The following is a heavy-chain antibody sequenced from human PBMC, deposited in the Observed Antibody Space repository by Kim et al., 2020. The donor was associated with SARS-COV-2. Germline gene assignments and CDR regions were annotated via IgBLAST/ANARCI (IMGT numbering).Heavy chain of an antibody. D-gene: IGHD3-3*01. CDR3: ARDSGSGYYYRFDY. Sequence: AESVKGRFTISRDNSKNTLYLQMNSLRAEDTAIYYCARDSGSGYYYRFDYWGQGTLVTVSS. V-gene: IGHV3-66*01. J-gene: IGHJ4*02.